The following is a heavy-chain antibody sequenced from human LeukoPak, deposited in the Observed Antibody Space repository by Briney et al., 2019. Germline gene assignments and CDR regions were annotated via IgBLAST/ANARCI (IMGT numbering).Heavy chain of an antibody. CDR2: IIPILGIA. CDR3: ASVSAAAGTNNWFDP. J-gene: IGHJ5*02. V-gene: IGHV1-69*04. CDR1: GGTFSSYA. D-gene: IGHD6-13*01. Sequence: SVKVSCKASGGTFSSYAISWVRQAPGQGLEWMGRIIPILGIANYAQKFQGRVTITADKSTSTAYLQWSSLKASDTAMYYCASVSAAAGTNNWFDPWGQGTLVTVSS.